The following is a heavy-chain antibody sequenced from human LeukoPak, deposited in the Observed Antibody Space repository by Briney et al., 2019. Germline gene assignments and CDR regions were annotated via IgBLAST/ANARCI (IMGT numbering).Heavy chain of an antibody. J-gene: IGHJ4*02. CDR2: ISYDGSNK. CDR3: AICHWYSSGCRNDY. CDR1: GFTFSDYC. Sequence: GGSLRLSCAASGFTFSDYCMHWVRQAPGKGLEWVAVISYDGSNKYYADSVKGRFTISRDNSKNTLYLQMNSLRAEDTAVYYCAICHWYSSGCRNDYWGQGTLVTVSS. V-gene: IGHV3-30*03. D-gene: IGHD6-19*01.